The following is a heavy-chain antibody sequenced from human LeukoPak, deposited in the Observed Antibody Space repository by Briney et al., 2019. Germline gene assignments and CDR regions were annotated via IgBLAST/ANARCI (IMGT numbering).Heavy chain of an antibody. J-gene: IGHJ4*02. CDR1: GFTFSSFN. CDR2: ISSTSSLI. CDR3: ARYNSGWNDY. V-gene: IGHV3-21*01. D-gene: IGHD6-19*01. Sequence: PGGSLRLSCAASGFTFSSFNMNWVRQAPGKGLEWVSSISSTSSLIWYADSLKGRFTISRDNAKNSLYLQMDSLRAEDTAVYYCARYNSGWNDYWGQGTLVTVSS.